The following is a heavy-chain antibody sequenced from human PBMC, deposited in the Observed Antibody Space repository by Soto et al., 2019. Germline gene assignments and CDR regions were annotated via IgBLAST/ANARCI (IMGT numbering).Heavy chain of an antibody. CDR3: ARESGDNLDYEAY. V-gene: IGHV4-4*07. J-gene: IGHJ4*02. CDR1: GGSITSYR. D-gene: IGHD4-17*01. Sequence: QVQLQESGPGLVKPLETLSLTCTVSGGSITSYRWSWIRQSAGKGLEWIGRINTSGNTHYNPSLKSRVTVSIDTSRNQFFLTVNSVTAADSAVYYCARESGDNLDYEAYWGQGTPVTVSS. CDR2: INTSGNT.